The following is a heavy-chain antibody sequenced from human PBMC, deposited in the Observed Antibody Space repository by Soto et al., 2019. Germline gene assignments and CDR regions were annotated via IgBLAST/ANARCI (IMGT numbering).Heavy chain of an antibody. J-gene: IGHJ4*02. V-gene: IGHV3-33*08. D-gene: IGHD5-18*01. Sequence: GGSLRLSCAASGFTFSSYGMHWVRQAPGKGLEWVAVIWYDGSNKDYADSVRGRFTISRDNSKNTLCLQINSLRAEDTALYYCAREKDSTMGPSFDSWGQGTLVTVSS. CDR1: GFTFSSYG. CDR2: IWYDGSNK. CDR3: AREKDSTMGPSFDS.